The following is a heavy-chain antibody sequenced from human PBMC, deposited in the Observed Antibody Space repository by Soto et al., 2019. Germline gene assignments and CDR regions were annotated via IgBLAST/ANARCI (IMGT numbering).Heavy chain of an antibody. CDR3: ARVGYCSGGSCYD. D-gene: IGHD2-15*01. CDR2: IYSGGST. V-gene: IGHV3-66*01. CDR1: GFTVSSNY. J-gene: IGHJ4*02. Sequence: PGGSLRLSCAASGFTVSSNYMSWVRQAPGKGLEWVSVIYSGGSTYYADSVKGRLTISRDNSKNTLYLQMNSLRAEDTAVYYCARVGYCSGGSCYDWGQGTLVAVSS.